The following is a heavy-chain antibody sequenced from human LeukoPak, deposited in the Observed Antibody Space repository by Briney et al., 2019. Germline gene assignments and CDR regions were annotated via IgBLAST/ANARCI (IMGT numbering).Heavy chain of an antibody. CDR3: ARVAAGTQTVDY. V-gene: IGHV4-4*07. CDR2: IYTSGST. D-gene: IGHD6-13*01. CDR1: GGSISSYY. Sequence: SEPLSLTCTVSGGSISSYYWSWIRQPSGNGLEWIGRIYTSGSTNYNPSLKSRVTMSVDTSKNQFSLKLSSVTAADTAVYYCARVAAGTQTVDYWGQGTLVTVSS. J-gene: IGHJ4*02.